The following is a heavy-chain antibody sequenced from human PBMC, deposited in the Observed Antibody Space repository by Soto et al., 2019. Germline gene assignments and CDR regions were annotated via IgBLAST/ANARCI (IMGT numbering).Heavy chain of an antibody. CDR3: AKVTKRAAAGRYEYYKYGMDV. V-gene: IGHV3-23*01. CDR1: GFAFSTYA. Sequence: EVQLLESGGALEHPGGSLRLSCAASGFAFSTYAMTWVRQAPGKGLEWVSVISGSGGSSYYAASVKGRFTISRDNSKNTLYLQMNGLRAEDTALYYCAKVTKRAAAGRYEYYKYGMDV. J-gene: IGHJ6*01. CDR2: ISGSGGSS. D-gene: IGHD6-13*01.